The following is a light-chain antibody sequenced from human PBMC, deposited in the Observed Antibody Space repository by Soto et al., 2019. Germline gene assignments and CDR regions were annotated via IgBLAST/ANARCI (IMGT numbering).Light chain of an antibody. CDR2: DAS. J-gene: IGKJ1*01. V-gene: IGKV1-5*01. Sequence: DLQMPPSPSALSSSVGDRAPITCRASPSISSWLAWYQQTPGKAPKLLIYDASTLQSGVPSRYSGSGSGTEFTLTISHLTPDDFATYYRQQYNSYRTVGQGTKVDIK. CDR3: QQYNSYRT. CDR1: PSISSW.